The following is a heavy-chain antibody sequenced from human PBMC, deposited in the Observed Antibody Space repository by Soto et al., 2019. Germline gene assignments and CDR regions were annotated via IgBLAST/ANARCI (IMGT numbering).Heavy chain of an antibody. V-gene: IGHV3-49*03. CDR3: TRDGQPPSPYYYYYYGMDV. CDR2: IRSKAYGGTI. Sequence: PGGSLRLSCTASGFTFGDYAMSRFRQAPGKGLEWVGFIRSKAYGGTIEYAASVKGRFTISRDDSKSIAYLQMNSLKTEDTAVYYCTRDGQPPSPYYYYYYGMDVWGQGTTVTVSS. J-gene: IGHJ6*02. D-gene: IGHD5-18*01. CDR1: GFTFGDYA.